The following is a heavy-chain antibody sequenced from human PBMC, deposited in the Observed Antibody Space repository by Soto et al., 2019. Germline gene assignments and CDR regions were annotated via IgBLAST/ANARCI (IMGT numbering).Heavy chain of an antibody. Sequence: PSETLSLTCTLSGGSISSGDYYWSWIRHPPGKGLEWIGNIYYSGRTNYNPSLKSRLNISLDTSNNHFFLKLTSLTAADTAVYYCARMGLHLGKLSRNWFDPWGQGTLVTVSS. D-gene: IGHD3-16*02. V-gene: IGHV4-31*03. CDR2: IYYSGRT. CDR3: ARMGLHLGKLSRNWFDP. CDR1: GGSISSGDYY. J-gene: IGHJ5*02.